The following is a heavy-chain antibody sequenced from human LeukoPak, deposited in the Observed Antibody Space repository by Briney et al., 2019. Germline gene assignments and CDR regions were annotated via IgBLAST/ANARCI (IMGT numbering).Heavy chain of an antibody. V-gene: IGHV3-23*01. CDR1: GFTFSSYA. Sequence: GESLRLFCAASGFTFSSYAMRWVRQAPGKGLEWVSSISASGGSTYYADSVKGRFTISRDNSKNTLYLQMNSLRDEDMAVYYCAKDNGDCSSTSCYYAMDVWGQGTTVTVSS. D-gene: IGHD2-2*01. CDR2: ISASGGST. J-gene: IGHJ6*02. CDR3: AKDNGDCSSTSCYYAMDV.